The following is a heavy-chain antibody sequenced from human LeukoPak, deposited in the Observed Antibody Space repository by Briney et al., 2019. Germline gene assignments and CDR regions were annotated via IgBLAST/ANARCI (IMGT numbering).Heavy chain of an antibody. J-gene: IGHJ4*02. Sequence: GGSLRLSCAASGFTFADYAMHWVRQAPGKGLEWVSGISWNSGSIGYADSVKGRFTISRDNAKNSLYLQMNSLRAEDMALYYCAKDGGYSGYDHFDYWGQGTLVTVSS. V-gene: IGHV3-9*03. CDR2: ISWNSGSI. CDR3: AKDGGYSGYDHFDY. CDR1: GFTFADYA. D-gene: IGHD5-12*01.